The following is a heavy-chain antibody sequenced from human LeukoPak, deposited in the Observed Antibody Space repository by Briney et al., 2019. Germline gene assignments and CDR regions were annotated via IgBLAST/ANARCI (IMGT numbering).Heavy chain of an antibody. CDR2: IYPGDSDT. CDR3: ARQRFTMRAYAGNWFDP. Sequence: GEFLKISCKGSGYSFTNYWIGWVRQMPGKGLEWMGIIYPGDSDTRYSPSFQDQVTISADKSISTAYLQWSSLKASDTAMYYCARQRFTMRAYAGNWFDPGAREPWSPSPQ. CDR1: GYSFTNYW. D-gene: IGHD3-10*01. V-gene: IGHV5-51*01. J-gene: IGHJ5*02.